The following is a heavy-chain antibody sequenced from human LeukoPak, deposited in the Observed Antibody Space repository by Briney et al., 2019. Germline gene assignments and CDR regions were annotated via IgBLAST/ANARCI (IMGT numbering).Heavy chain of an antibody. CDR2: IYYSGST. CDR1: GGSISSYY. V-gene: IGHV4-59*01. J-gene: IGHJ6*02. Sequence: PSETLSLTCTVSGGSISSYYWSWIRQPPGKGLEWIGYIYYSGSTNYNPSLKSRVTISVDTSKNQFSLKLSSVTAADTAVYYCARVVATGPRYYYYYGMDVWGQGTTVTVSS. CDR3: ARVVATGPRYYYYYGMDV. D-gene: IGHD5-12*01.